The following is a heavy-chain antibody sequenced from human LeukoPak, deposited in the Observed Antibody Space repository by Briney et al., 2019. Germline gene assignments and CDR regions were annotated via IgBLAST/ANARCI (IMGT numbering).Heavy chain of an antibody. CDR3: AKDPLAYNSGWYYFDY. CDR1: GFTFSSYA. J-gene: IGHJ4*02. Sequence: VGSLRLSCVASGFTFSSYAMHWVRQAPGKGLEWVAFIRYDGTNNYYVDSVKGRFTISRDDSKNTLYLQMNSLRTEDTAVYYCAKDPLAYNSGWYYFDYWGQGTLVTVSS. V-gene: IGHV3-30*02. D-gene: IGHD6-19*01. CDR2: IRYDGTNN.